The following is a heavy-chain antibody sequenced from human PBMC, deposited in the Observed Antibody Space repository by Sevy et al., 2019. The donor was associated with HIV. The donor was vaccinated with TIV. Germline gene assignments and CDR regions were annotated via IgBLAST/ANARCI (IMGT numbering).Heavy chain of an antibody. J-gene: IGHJ4*02. D-gene: IGHD6-13*01. CDR2: IYYSGST. CDR3: ARCIAAAGTLDY. V-gene: IGHV4-59*01. CDR1: GGSISSYY. Sequence: SETLSLTCTVSGGSISSYYWSWIRQPPGKGLEWIGYIYYSGSTNYNPFLKSRVTISVDTSKNQFSLKLSSVTAADTAVYYCARCIAAAGTLDYWGQGTLVTVSS.